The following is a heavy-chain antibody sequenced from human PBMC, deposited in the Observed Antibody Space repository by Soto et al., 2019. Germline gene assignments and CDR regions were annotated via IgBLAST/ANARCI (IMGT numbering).Heavy chain of an antibody. J-gene: IGHJ6*02. CDR3: ARGGIQLWPDYYYYGMDV. Sequence: GASVKVSCKASGYTFTSYAIHWVRQAPGQRLEWMGWINAGNGNTKYSQKFQGWVTMTRDTSISTAYMELSRLRSDDTAVYYCARGGIQLWPDYYYYGMDVWGQGTTVTVSS. CDR1: GYTFTSYA. D-gene: IGHD5-18*01. V-gene: IGHV1-3*01. CDR2: INAGNGNT.